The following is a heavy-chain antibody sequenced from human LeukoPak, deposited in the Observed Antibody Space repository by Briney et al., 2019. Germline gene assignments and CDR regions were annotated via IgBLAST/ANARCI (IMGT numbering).Heavy chain of an antibody. D-gene: IGHD2-15*01. J-gene: IGHJ4*02. CDR1: GGTFSSYA. Sequence: SVTVSCKASGGTFSSYAMSWVRQAPGQGLEWMGRIIPILGIANYAQKVQGRVTITADKSTSTAYMELSSLRSEDTAVYYCARDSRGGSCYDSWGQGTLVTVSS. CDR2: IIPILGIA. V-gene: IGHV1-69*04. CDR3: ARDSRGGSCYDS.